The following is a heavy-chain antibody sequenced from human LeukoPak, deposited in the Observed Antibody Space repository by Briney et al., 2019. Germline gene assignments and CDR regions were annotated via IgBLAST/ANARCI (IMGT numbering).Heavy chain of an antibody. V-gene: IGHV3-21*01. CDR1: GFTFSSYS. Sequence: GGSLRLSCAASGFTFSSYSMNWVRQAPGKGLEWVSSISSSSSYIYYADSLKGRFTISRDNAKNSLYLQMNSLRAEDTAVYYCARGHGDYSSGLAFDIWGQGTMVTVSS. CDR3: ARGHGDYSSGLAFDI. J-gene: IGHJ3*02. D-gene: IGHD4-17*01. CDR2: ISSSSSYI.